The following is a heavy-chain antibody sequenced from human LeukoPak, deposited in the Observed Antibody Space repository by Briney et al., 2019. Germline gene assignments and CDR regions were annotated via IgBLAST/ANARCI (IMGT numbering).Heavy chain of an antibody. J-gene: IGHJ4*02. Sequence: SETLSLTCTVSGGSISSSSYYWGWIRQPPGKGLEWIGSIYYSGSTYYNPSLKSRVTISVDTSKNQFSLKLSSVTAAGTAVYYCARQLLWFDYWGQGTLVTVSS. D-gene: IGHD3-10*01. CDR1: GGSISSSSYY. V-gene: IGHV4-39*01. CDR3: ARQLLWFDY. CDR2: IYYSGST.